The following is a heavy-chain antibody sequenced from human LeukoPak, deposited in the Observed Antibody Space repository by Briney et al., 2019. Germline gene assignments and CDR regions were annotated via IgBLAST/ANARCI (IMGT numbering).Heavy chain of an antibody. CDR2: INHSGST. J-gene: IGHJ5*02. V-gene: IGHV4-34*01. D-gene: IGHD1-26*01. CDR3: ARSRSGSHTGWFDP. CDR1: GGSFSGYY. Sequence: PSETLSLTCAVYGGSFSGYYWSWIRQPPGKGLEWIGEINHSGSTNYNPSLKSRVTISVDTSKNQFSLKLSSVTAADTAVYYCARSRSGSHTGWFDPWGQGTLVTVSS.